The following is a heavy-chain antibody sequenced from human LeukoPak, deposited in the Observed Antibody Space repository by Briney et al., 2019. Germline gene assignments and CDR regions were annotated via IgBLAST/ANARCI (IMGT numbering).Heavy chain of an antibody. V-gene: IGHV1-69*10. CDR2: IIPILGIA. D-gene: IGHD6-13*01. Sequence: SVTVSCKASGGTFSSYAISWVRQAPGQGLEWMGGIIPILGIANYAQKFQGRVTITADKSTSTAYMELSSLRSEDTAVYYCXXXAHYSSSASYWGQGTLVTVSS. CDR1: GGTFSSYA. CDR3: XXXAHYSSSASY. J-gene: IGHJ4*02.